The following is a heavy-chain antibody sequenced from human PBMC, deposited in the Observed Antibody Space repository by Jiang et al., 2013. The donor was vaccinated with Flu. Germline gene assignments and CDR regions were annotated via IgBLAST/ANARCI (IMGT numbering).Heavy chain of an antibody. V-gene: IGHV2-70*04. CDR2: IDWDDDK. D-gene: IGHD3-10*01. CDR3: ARGGLWFGELLPDY. Sequence: KPTQTLTLTCTFSGFSLSTSGMRVSWIRQPPGKALEWLARIDWDDDKFYSTSLRTRLTISKDTSKNQVVLTMINMDPVDTATYYCARGGLWFGELLPDYWGQGTLVTVSS. J-gene: IGHJ4*02. CDR1: GFSLSTSGMR.